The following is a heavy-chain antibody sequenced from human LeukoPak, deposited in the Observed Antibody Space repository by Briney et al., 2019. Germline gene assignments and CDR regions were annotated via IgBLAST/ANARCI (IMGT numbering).Heavy chain of an antibody. CDR1: GYTFTSYD. Sequence: ASVKVSCKASGYTFTSYDIHWVRQATGQGLEWMGRMNPNRGDTDYAQKFQGRVTITTDESTSTAYMELSSLRSEDTAVYYCARGKGGDGYNSYYFDYWGQGTLVTVSS. V-gene: IGHV1-8*01. CDR2: MNPNRGDT. J-gene: IGHJ4*02. D-gene: IGHD5-24*01. CDR3: ARGKGGDGYNSYYFDY.